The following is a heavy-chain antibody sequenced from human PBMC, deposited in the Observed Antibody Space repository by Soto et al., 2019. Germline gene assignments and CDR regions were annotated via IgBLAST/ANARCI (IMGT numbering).Heavy chain of an antibody. CDR2: MSYDGSNK. J-gene: IGHJ4*02. D-gene: IGHD6-19*01. CDR3: ARDKAPYISGWQNRHFDY. CDR1: GFTFSSYA. V-gene: IGHV3-30-3*01. Sequence: QVQLVESGGGVVQPGRSLRLSCAASGFTFSSYAMHWVRQAPGKGLEWVAVMSYDGSNKYYADSVKGRFTISRDNSKNPXXPQMNSLRAEDTAVYYCARDKAPYISGWQNRHFDYWGQGTLVTVSS.